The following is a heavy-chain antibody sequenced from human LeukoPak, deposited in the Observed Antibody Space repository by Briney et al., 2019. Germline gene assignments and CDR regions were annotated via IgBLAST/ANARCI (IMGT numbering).Heavy chain of an antibody. V-gene: IGHV1-69*13. Sequence: GASVKVSCKASGYTFTSDYMHWVRQAPGQGLEWMGGIIPILGTTKYAQNFQGRVTTTADESTSTAYMELSSLRSEDTAVYYCARTPRTYYYYMDVWGKGTTVTISS. CDR3: ARTPRTYYYYMDV. CDR1: GYTFTSDY. D-gene: IGHD2-15*01. CDR2: IIPILGTT. J-gene: IGHJ6*03.